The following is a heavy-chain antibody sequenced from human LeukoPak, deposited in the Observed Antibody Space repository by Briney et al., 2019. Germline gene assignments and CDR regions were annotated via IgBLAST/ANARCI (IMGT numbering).Heavy chain of an antibody. D-gene: IGHD6-19*01. CDR2: IYPGDSDT. J-gene: IGHJ4*02. V-gene: IGHV5-51*01. CDR1: GYSFSKFW. CDR3: ARHIAVAGTGGVDY. Sequence: GESLKISCKGSGYSFSKFWIGWVRQMPGKGLEWMGIIYPGDSDTRYSPSFQGQVTISADKSISTAYLQWSSLEASDTAMYYCARHIAVAGTGGVDYWGQGTLVTVSS.